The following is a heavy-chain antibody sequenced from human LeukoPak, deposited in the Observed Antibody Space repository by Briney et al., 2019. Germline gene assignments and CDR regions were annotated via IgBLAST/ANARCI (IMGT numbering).Heavy chain of an antibody. V-gene: IGHV1-2*02. Sequence: ASVNVSCKASGYTFTGYYMHWVRQAPGQGLEWMGWINPNSGGTNYAQKFQGRVTMTRDTSISTAYMELSRLRSDDTAVYYCARVLATQTYYYYMDVWGKGTTVTVSS. CDR2: INPNSGGT. CDR1: GYTFTGYY. CDR3: ARVLATQTYYYYMDV. J-gene: IGHJ6*03. D-gene: IGHD5-12*01.